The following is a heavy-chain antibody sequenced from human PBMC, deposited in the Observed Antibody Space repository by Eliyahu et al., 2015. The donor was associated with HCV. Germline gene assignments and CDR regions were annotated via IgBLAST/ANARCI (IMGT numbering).Heavy chain of an antibody. CDR3: ARAEYSSSSYRGYYYYMDV. Sequence: QVQLVQSGAEVKKPGSSVKVSCKASGGTFSSYTISWVRQAPGQGLEVVGRVLPILGIANYAQKFQGRVTITADKSTSTAYMELSSLRSEDTAVYYCARAEYSSSSYRGYYYYMDVWGKGTTVTVSS. D-gene: IGHD6-6*01. V-gene: IGHV1-69*02. J-gene: IGHJ6*03. CDR1: GGTFSSYT. CDR2: LPILGIA.